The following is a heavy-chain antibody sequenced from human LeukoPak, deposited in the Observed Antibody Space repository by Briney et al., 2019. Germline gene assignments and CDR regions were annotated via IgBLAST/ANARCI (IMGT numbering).Heavy chain of an antibody. J-gene: IGHJ5*02. CDR1: GYTSTSYD. CDR2: MNPNSGNT. D-gene: IGHD3-9*01. Sequence: ASVKVSCKASGYTSTSYDINWVRQATGQGLEWMGWMNPNSGNTGYAQKFQGRVTMTRNTSISTAYMELSSLRSEDTAVYYCARTYYDILTGYLGFDPWGQGTLVTVSS. CDR3: ARTYYDILTGYLGFDP. V-gene: IGHV1-8*01.